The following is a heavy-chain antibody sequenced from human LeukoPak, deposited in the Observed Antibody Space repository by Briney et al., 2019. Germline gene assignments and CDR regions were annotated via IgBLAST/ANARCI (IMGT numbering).Heavy chain of an antibody. J-gene: IGHJ3*02. D-gene: IGHD3-16*02. Sequence: GGSLRLSCATSGFTFSSYWMSWVRQAPGKGLEWVANIKQDGSEKYYVDSVKGRFTISRDNAKNSLYLQMNSLRAEDTAVYYCARDGIIATYDAFDIWGQGTMVTVSS. CDR3: ARDGIIATYDAFDI. CDR1: GFTFSSYW. V-gene: IGHV3-7*01. CDR2: IKQDGSEK.